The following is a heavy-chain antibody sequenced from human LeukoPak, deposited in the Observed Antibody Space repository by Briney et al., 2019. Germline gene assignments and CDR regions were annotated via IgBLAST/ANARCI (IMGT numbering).Heavy chain of an antibody. J-gene: IGHJ6*02. D-gene: IGHD3-10*01. CDR1: GGTFSSYA. V-gene: IGHV1-69*04. CDR2: IIPILGIA. Sequence: SLKVSCKASGGTFSSYAISWVRQAPGQGLEWMGRIIPILGIANYAQKFQGRVTITADKSTSTAYMELSSLRSEDTAVYYCARDYKARYYYYYSMDVWGQGTTVTVSS. CDR3: ARDYKARYYYYYSMDV.